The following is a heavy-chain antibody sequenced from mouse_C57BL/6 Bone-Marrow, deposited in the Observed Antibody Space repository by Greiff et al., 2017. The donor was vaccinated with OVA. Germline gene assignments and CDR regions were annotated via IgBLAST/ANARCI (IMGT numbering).Heavy chain of an antibody. J-gene: IGHJ2*01. CDR3: ANGYYGRHY. D-gene: IGHD1-1*01. Sequence: QVQLKQSGAELVRPGTSVKLSCKASGYTFTSYWMHWVQQRPGQGLEWIGVIDPSDSYTNYNPKFKGKATLTVDTSSSTAYMQLNSLTSEDAAVYDCANGYYGRHYWGQGTTLTVSS. CDR1: GYTFTSYW. V-gene: IGHV1-59*01. CDR2: IDPSDSYT.